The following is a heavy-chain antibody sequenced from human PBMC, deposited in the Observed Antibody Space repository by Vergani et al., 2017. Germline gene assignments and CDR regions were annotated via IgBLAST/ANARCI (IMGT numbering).Heavy chain of an antibody. Sequence: QVQLVESGGGVVQPGRSLRLSCAASGFTFSSYGMHWVRQAPGKGLEWVAIIWYDGSNKYYADSVKGRFTISRDNSKNTLYLQMNSLRAEDTAVYYCARDHSSSWTDFAYWGQGTLVTVSS. J-gene: IGHJ4*02. V-gene: IGHV3-33*01. CDR2: IWYDGSNK. D-gene: IGHD6-13*01. CDR1: GFTFSSYG. CDR3: ARDHSSSWTDFAY.